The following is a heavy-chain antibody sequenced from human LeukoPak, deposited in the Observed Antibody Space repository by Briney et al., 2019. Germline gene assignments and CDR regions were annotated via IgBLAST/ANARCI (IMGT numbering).Heavy chain of an antibody. V-gene: IGHV3-23*01. CDR2: MSGAGGRI. CDR1: QFTTFSSYA. J-gene: IGHJ6*02. D-gene: IGHD6-19*01. CDR3: ARAVGQWPGTGYYGMDV. Sequence: GGSLRLSCEASQFTTFSSYAMNWVRQAPGQRLEWVSIMSGAGGRIEYADSVNGRFTISRDNSKNTLYLQMNSLRAEDTAVYYCARAVGQWPGTGYYGMDVWGQGTTVTVSS.